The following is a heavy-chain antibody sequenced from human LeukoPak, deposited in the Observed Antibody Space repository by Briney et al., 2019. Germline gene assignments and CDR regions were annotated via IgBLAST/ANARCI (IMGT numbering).Heavy chain of an antibody. D-gene: IGHD3-10*01. Sequence: PGESLRLSCAASGFLFRNHSMIWVRQTPGKGLEWVSSMTNTGKYIYYADSVKGRFTISRDNAKNSLFLQMNSLRAEDTAVYYCARDSNPGVFDIWGQGTMVTVSS. CDR1: GFLFRNHS. CDR3: ARDSNPGVFDI. J-gene: IGHJ3*02. CDR2: MTNTGKYI. V-gene: IGHV3-21*01.